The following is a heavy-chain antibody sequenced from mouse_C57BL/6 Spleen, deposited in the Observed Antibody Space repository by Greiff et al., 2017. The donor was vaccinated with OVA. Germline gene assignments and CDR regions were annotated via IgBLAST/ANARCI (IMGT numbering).Heavy chain of an antibody. J-gene: IGHJ2*01. V-gene: IGHV5-16*01. CDR1: GFTFSDYY. Sequence: EVKLVESEGGLVQPGSSMKLSCTASGFTFSDYYMAWVRQVPEKGLEWVANINYDGSSTYYLDSSKSRFIISRDNAKNILYLQMSSLKSEDTATYYCARDGDSSGYHFDYWGQGTTLTVSS. D-gene: IGHD3-2*02. CDR2: INYDGSST. CDR3: ARDGDSSGYHFDY.